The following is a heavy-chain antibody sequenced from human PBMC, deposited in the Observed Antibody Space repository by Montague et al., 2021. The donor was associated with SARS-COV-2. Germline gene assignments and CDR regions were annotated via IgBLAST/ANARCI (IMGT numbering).Heavy chain of an antibody. CDR1: VGSFSGYY. Sequence: SETLSLTCAVYVGSFSGYYWSWIRQPPGKGLEWIGEINHSGSTNYNPSLRSRITILVDTSKNQFSLKLSSVTAADTAVYYCARIGDSYNAPPGYWGQGTLVIVSS. V-gene: IGHV4-34*01. CDR3: ARIGDSYNAPPGY. CDR2: INHSGST. D-gene: IGHD5-24*01. J-gene: IGHJ4*02.